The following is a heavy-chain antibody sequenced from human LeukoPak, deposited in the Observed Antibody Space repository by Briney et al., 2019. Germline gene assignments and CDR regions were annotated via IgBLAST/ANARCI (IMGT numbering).Heavy chain of an antibody. V-gene: IGHV1-46*01. CDR3: ARGEYSSGLRSYFDY. CDR2: INLSGGST. D-gene: IGHD6-19*01. CDR1: GYTFTSYY. J-gene: IGHJ4*02. Sequence: ASVTVSCTASGYTFTSYYMHWVRQAPGQGLEWMGIINLSGGSTSSAQKFQGRVTMTRDTSTSTVYMELSSLRSEDTAVYYCARGEYSSGLRSYFDYWGQGTLVTVSS.